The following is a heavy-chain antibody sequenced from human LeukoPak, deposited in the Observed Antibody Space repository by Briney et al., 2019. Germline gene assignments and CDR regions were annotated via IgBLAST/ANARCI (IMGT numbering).Heavy chain of an antibody. CDR3: ARQRSVRRGEALFPYYFDY. CDR2: IYYTGTA. J-gene: IGHJ4*02. Sequence: SETLSLTCTVSGGSISSTSYFWGWIRQPPGKGLEWIGSIYYTGTADYTPSLKSRVTISVDTSKNQFSLKLYSVTAADTAVYYCARQRSVRRGEALFPYYFDYWGQGTVVTVSS. V-gene: IGHV4-39*07. CDR1: GGSISSTSYF. D-gene: IGHD3-10*02.